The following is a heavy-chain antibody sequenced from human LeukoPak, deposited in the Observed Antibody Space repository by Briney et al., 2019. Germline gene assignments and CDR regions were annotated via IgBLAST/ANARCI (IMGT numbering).Heavy chain of an antibody. CDR2: IYFSVNT. CDR3: GKVGGNSNS. CDR1: GGSISSSNYY. V-gene: IGHV4-39*07. J-gene: IGHJ5*02. D-gene: IGHD4-23*01. Sequence: PSETLSLTCSVSGGSISSSNYYWGWIRQPPGKGLEWIGSIYFSVNTYYNPSLKSRVTISGDTSKTQFSLNLTSVTGADTAMYYCGKVGGNSNSWGQGTLVTVSS.